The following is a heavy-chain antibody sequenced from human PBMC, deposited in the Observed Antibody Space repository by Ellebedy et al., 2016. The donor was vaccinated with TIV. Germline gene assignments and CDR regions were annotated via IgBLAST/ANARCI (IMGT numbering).Heavy chain of an antibody. CDR2: ITHSGSPI. CDR1: GFSFSDYY. J-gene: IGHJ4*02. Sequence: GGSLRLXCAASGFSFSDYYMGWIRQAPGKGLEWVSYITHSGSPIYYADSVKGRFTISRDNAKNSLYLQMNSLRAEDTAVYYCARDPKAGYNSTGSSFWGQGTLVTVSS. D-gene: IGHD5-24*01. V-gene: IGHV3-11*01. CDR3: ARDPKAGYNSTGSSF.